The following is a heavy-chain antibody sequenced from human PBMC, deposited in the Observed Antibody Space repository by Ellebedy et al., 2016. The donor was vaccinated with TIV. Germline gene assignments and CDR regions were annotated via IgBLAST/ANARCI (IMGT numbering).Heavy chain of an antibody. Sequence: MPGGSLRLSCAVYGGSFSGYYWSWSRQRPGKGLEWIGEINHSGSTNYNTSLKSRHTISVDTSKNQFSLKLSSVTAAETAVYYCARQGYRGYNYGATYTPFDYWGQGTLVTVSS. D-gene: IGHD5-18*01. J-gene: IGHJ4*02. CDR3: ARQGYRGYNYGATYTPFDY. V-gene: IGHV4-34*01. CDR1: GGSFSGYY. CDR2: INHSGST.